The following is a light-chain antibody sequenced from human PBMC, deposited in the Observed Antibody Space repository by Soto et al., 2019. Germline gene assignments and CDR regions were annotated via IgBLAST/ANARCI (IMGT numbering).Light chain of an antibody. CDR2: GSS. CDR3: QSYDSSLSGVV. V-gene: IGLV1-40*01. J-gene: IGLJ2*01. Sequence: QSVLTQPPSVSGAPGQRVTISCTGSSSNIGAGYGVHWYQQLPGTAPKLLIYGSSNRPSGVPDRFSGSKSGTSASLAITGLQADDESDYYCQSYDSSLSGVVFGGGTKVTVL. CDR1: SSNIGAGYG.